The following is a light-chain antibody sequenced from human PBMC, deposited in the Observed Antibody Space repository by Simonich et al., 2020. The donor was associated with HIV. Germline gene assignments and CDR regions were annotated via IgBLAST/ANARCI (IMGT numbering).Light chain of an antibody. V-gene: IGLV2-14*02. CDR1: SRDVGGYNL. Sequence: QSALTQPASVSGSPGQSITIPCPGTSRDVGGYNLVSWDQQHPGKAPKLMIYEGSKRPSVISNRFSGSKSGNTASLTISGLQAEDEADYYCSSYTSGSTWVFGGGTKLTVL. CDR2: EGS. J-gene: IGLJ3*02. CDR3: SSYTSGSTWV.